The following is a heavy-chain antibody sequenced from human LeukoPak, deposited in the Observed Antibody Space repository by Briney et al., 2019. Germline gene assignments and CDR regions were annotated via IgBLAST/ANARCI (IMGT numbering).Heavy chain of an antibody. CDR2: LYYSGST. CDR3: ARGPYCNTSTCYPYYFDA. J-gene: IGHJ4*02. Sequence: SETLSLTCAIYGGLFSNFYSRWIRQTPGKGLEWIGELYYSGSTSHNPSLKIRVTMSMDTSGRQFSLRLSSVTAADAALYYCARGPYCNTSTCYPYYFDAWGQGTLVTVSS. V-gene: IGHV4-34*01. D-gene: IGHD2-2*01. CDR1: GGLFSNFY.